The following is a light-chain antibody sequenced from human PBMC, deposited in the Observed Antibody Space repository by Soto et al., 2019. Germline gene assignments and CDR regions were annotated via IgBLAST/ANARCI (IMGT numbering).Light chain of an antibody. Sequence: DIQMTQSPSTLSASVGDRVTITCRASQSISSWLAWYQQKPGKAPKLLIYDASSLQSRVPSRFSGSGSGTEFTPTIDSLQPDNCATYYCEQYNSYSLWTCGQGTKVEIK. CDR1: QSISSW. CDR3: EQYNSYSLWT. V-gene: IGKV1-5*01. CDR2: DAS. J-gene: IGKJ1*01.